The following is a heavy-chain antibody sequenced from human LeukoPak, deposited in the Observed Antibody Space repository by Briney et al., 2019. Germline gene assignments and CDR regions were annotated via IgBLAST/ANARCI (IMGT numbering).Heavy chain of an antibody. CDR2: IGSNGGST. J-gene: IGHJ4*02. V-gene: IGHV3-64*01. CDR1: GFTFSSYA. CDR3: AREGRGYKVAKFDY. D-gene: IGHD3-22*01. Sequence: QPGGSLRLSCAASGFTFSSYAMHWVRQAPGKGLEYVSAIGSNGGSTYYANSVKGRFTISRDNSKNTLYLQMNSLRAEDTAVYYCAREGRGYKVAKFDYWGQGTLVTVSS.